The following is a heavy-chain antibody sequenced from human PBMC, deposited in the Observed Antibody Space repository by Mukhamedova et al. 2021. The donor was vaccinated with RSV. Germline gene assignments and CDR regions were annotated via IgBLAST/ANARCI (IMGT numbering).Heavy chain of an antibody. D-gene: IGHD3-16*01. J-gene: IGHJ2*01. CDR3: ARDAHDYVDL. V-gene: IGHV3-7*03. Sequence: GKGLEWVANIKQDGSEKYYVVSVKGRFTISRDNAKNSLYLQMNSLRAEDTAVYYCARDAHDYVDLRGRGSLVTVPP. CDR2: IKQDGSEK.